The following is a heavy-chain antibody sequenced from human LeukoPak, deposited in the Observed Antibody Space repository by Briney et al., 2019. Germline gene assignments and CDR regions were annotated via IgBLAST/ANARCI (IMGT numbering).Heavy chain of an antibody. J-gene: IGHJ4*02. D-gene: IGHD3-22*01. CDR3: ARDALPYYYDSSGYGGVHFDY. CDR1: GFTFSSYA. V-gene: IGHV3-30-3*01. CDR2: ISYDGSNK. Sequence: GGSLRLSCAASGFTFSSYAMHWVRQAPGKGLEWVAVISYDGSNKYYADSVKGRFTISRDNSKNTLYLQMNSLRAEDTAVYYCARDALPYYYDSSGYGGVHFDYWGQGTLVTVSS.